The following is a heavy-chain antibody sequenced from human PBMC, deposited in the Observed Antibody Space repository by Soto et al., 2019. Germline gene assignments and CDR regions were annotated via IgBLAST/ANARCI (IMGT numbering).Heavy chain of an antibody. CDR3: ARSGVTGIVIPSHWFDP. V-gene: IGHV4-31*03. J-gene: IGHJ5*02. CDR1: GDSIGGVGY. Sequence: SETLSPTCTVSGDSIGGVGYWGCIRQFPGRGLEWIGCISSSGSTYYNPALNNRISLSLDTSQNQFSLKLLSVTAADTAIYYCARSGVTGIVIPSHWFDPWGQGTLVTVSS. CDR2: ISSSGST. D-gene: IGHD2-21*02.